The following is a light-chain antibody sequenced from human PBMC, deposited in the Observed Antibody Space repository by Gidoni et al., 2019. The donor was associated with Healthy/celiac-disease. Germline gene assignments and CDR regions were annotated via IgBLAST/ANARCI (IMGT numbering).Light chain of an antibody. CDR3: QQYYSFPLT. J-gene: IGKJ4*01. Sequence: VIWMTQSPSLLSASTVDIVTIRCRLHQGISSYLALYQQKPGKAPELLNDAASTLQSGVPSMFSGSGAGTDFTLTISCLQSEYVATYYCQQYYSFPLTFGGGTKVEIK. CDR1: QGISSY. V-gene: IGKV1D-8*01. CDR2: AAS.